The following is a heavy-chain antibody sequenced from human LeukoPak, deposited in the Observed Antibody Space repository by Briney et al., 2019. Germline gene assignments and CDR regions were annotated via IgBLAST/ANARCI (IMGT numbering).Heavy chain of an antibody. V-gene: IGHV4-39*01. CDR3: ARSSAAEGPTHNWFGP. D-gene: IGHD6-13*01. CDR2: IYYTGTT. CDR1: GGSISTSNNY. Sequence: SETLSLTCSVSGGSISTSNNYWGWIRQPPGKWLEWVGSIYYTGTTYYNPSLKSRVAVSVDTSNNQFSLKVSSVTAADTAIYYCARSSAAEGPTHNWFGPWGRGTLVTVSS. J-gene: IGHJ5*02.